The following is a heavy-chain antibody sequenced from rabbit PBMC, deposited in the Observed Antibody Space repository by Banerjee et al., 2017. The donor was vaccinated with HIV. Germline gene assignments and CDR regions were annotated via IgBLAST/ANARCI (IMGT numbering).Heavy chain of an antibody. CDR2: INSNTGNP. CDR3: VRGSISGTDYNL. J-gene: IGHJ4*01. D-gene: IGHD1-1*01. CDR1: GFSFNNNYV. V-gene: IGHV1S45*01. Sequence: QEQLEESGGDLVKPEGSLTLTCTASGFSFNNNYVMCWVRQAPGKGLEWIACINSNTGNPFSGGGAKAPYPTPRHNAQNTLYLQLNSLTAADTATYFCVRGSISGTDYNLWGPGTLVTVS.